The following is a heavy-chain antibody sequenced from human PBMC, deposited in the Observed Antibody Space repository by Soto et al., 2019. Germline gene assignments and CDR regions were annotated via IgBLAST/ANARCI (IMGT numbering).Heavy chain of an antibody. J-gene: IGHJ6*02. Sequence: ASVKVSCKASGYTFTGYYMHWVRQAPGQGLEWMGWINPNSGGTNYAQKFQGWVTMTRDTSISTAYMELSRLRSDDTAVYYCARGGAAAVSGNYYYGMDVWGQGTTVTVS. CDR1: GYTFTGYY. V-gene: IGHV1-2*04. D-gene: IGHD6-13*01. CDR3: ARGGAAAVSGNYYYGMDV. CDR2: INPNSGGT.